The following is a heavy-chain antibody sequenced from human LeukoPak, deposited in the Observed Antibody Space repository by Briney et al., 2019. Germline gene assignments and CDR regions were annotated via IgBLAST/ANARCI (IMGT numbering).Heavy chain of an antibody. CDR3: ASDPCTGGTCYWYFDY. CDR2: INPNSGAT. Sequence: ASVKVSCKASGYTFSGYYIHWVRQAPGQGLEWMGWINPNSGATSFAQKFQGRVTMTRDTSISTAYMELGSLRSDDTAVYFCASDPCTGGTCYWYFDYWGQGSLVTVSS. V-gene: IGHV1-2*02. J-gene: IGHJ4*02. CDR1: GYTFSGYY. D-gene: IGHD2-15*01.